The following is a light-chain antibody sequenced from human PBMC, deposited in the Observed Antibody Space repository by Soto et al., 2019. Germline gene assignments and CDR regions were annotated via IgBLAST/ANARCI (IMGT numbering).Light chain of an antibody. Sequence: EIVLTQSPGTLSLSPGERATLSCRASQSVSTSYLAWYQQKPGQAPRLLIYGASSRSTGIPARFSGSGSGADFTLTIRRLEPEDFAVYYCQQYGSVPLTFGGGTKVEIK. CDR2: GAS. V-gene: IGKV3-20*01. J-gene: IGKJ4*01. CDR1: QSVSTSY. CDR3: QQYGSVPLT.